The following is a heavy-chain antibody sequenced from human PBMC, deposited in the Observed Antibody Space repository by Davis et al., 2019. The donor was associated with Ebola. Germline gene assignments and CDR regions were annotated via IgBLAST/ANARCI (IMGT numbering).Heavy chain of an antibody. CDR3: AHRLGRFGEWNFDY. CDR1: GFSLSTSGVG. D-gene: IGHD3-10*01. Sequence: SGPTLVKPPQTLTLTCTFSGFSLSTSGVGVGWIRQPPGKALEWLALIYWDGDKRYSPSLKTRVTITKDTSENQVVLTMTNMDPVETATYYCAHRLGRFGEWNFDYWGQGTLVTVSS. V-gene: IGHV2-5*02. J-gene: IGHJ4*02. CDR2: IYWDGDK.